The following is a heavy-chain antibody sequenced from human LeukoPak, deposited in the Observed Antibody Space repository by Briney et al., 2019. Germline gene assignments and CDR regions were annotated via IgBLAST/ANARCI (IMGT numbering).Heavy chain of an antibody. CDR3: ARRVSRTAAVDY. D-gene: IGHD2-2*01. CDR1: AGSITSYY. V-gene: IGHV4-59*08. Sequence: SETLSLTCTVSAGSITSYYWSWIRQPPGKGLEWIGYIYYSGSTNYNPSLKSRVTISVDTSKNQFSLKLTSVTAADTAVYYCARRVSRTAAVDYWGQGTPVTVSS. CDR2: IYYSGST. J-gene: IGHJ4*02.